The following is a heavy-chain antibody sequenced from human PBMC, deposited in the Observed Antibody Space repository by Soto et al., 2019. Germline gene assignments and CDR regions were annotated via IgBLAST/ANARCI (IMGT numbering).Heavy chain of an antibody. CDR3: ARSGYSSGWYHWYFDF. J-gene: IGHJ2*01. V-gene: IGHV1-3*01. CDR2: INAGNGNT. Sequence: QVQLVQSGAEVKKPGASVKVSCKASGYTFSNYGVHWVRQAPGQRLEWMAWINAGNGNTQYSQKFQGRVTITGDTSATTAYLDLSSLRTEDTAIYYCARSGYSSGWYHWYFDFWGRGTLVTVSS. D-gene: IGHD6-19*01. CDR1: GYTFSNYG.